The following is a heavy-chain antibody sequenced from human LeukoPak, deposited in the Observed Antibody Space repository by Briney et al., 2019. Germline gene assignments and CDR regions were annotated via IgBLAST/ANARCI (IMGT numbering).Heavy chain of an antibody. V-gene: IGHV1-18*01. Sequence: ASVKVSCKASGYTFTSYGISWVRQAPGQGLEWMGWISAYNGNTNYAQKLQGRVTMTTDASTSTAYMELRSLRSDDTAVYYCARVRQYSSSWLPYYYYMDVWGKGTTVTVSS. CDR1: GYTFTSYG. J-gene: IGHJ6*03. CDR3: ARVRQYSSSWLPYYYYMDV. CDR2: ISAYNGNT. D-gene: IGHD6-13*01.